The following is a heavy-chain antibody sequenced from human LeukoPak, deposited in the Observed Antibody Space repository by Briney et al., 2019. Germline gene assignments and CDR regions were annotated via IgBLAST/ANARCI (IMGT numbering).Heavy chain of an antibody. V-gene: IGHV3-30*02. D-gene: IGHD3-22*01. Sequence: PGGALRLSCAASGFTFSSYGKHWVRQAPGNGLEWVAFIRNDGSNKYYADSVRGRFTVSRDNSKNTLYLQMNSLRAEDTAVYYCAKAQHYYDVSGFDYWGQGTLVTVSS. CDR1: GFTFSSYG. CDR2: IRNDGSNK. CDR3: AKAQHYYDVSGFDY. J-gene: IGHJ4*02.